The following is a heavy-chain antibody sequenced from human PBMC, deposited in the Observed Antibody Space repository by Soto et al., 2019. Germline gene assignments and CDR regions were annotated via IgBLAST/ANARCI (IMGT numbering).Heavy chain of an antibody. Sequence: QVQLVESGGGLVEPGGSLRLSCAASGFIFTDYSLTWIRQAPGKGLEWISYITKGGETTQQADSVKGRFTISRDNAKKVLFLQMNSLRAEDTAVYYCARDPQRRDGYNFDSWGRGTLVTVSS. CDR2: ITKGGETT. V-gene: IGHV3-11*01. J-gene: IGHJ4*02. CDR1: GFIFTDYS. CDR3: ARDPQRRDGYNFDS. D-gene: IGHD5-12*01.